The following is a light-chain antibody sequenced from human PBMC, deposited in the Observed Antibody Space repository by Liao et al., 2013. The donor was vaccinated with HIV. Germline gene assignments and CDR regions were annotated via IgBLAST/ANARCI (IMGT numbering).Light chain of an antibody. CDR2: SDS. Sequence: SYVLTQPPSVSVAPGKTATITCGGHNIGTKSVHWYQQKPGQAPLLVIHSDSDRPLGIPERLSGSNSGKTATLTVSRVEAGDEADYYCQVWDSSGDIQGVFGGGTKLTVL. V-gene: IGLV3-21*04. CDR3: QVWDSSGDIQGV. CDR1: NIGTKS. J-gene: IGLJ3*02.